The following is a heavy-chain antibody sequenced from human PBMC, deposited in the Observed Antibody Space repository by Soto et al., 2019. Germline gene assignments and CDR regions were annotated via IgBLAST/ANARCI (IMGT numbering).Heavy chain of an antibody. CDR2: IYSGGST. J-gene: IGHJ6*03. D-gene: IGHD5-18*01. Sequence: GGSLRLSCAASGFTVSSNYMSWVRQAPGKGLEWVSVIYSGGSTYYADSVKDRFTISRHNSKNTLYLQMNGLRTEDTAVYYCARGGYSYGLYYYYMDVWGKGTTVTVSS. CDR1: GFTVSSNY. CDR3: ARGGYSYGLYYYYMDV. V-gene: IGHV3-53*04.